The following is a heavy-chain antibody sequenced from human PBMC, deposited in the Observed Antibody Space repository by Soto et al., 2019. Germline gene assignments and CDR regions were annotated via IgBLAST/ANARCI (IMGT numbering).Heavy chain of an antibody. CDR2: IYYSGST. Sequence: PSETLSLTCTVSGGSISSGGYYWSWIRQHPGKGLEWIGYIYYSGSTYYNTSLKRRVTISVDTSKNQFSLKLSSVTAADTAVYYCARAYYYDSSGYYNDYWGQGTLVTVSS. V-gene: IGHV4-31*02. D-gene: IGHD3-22*01. J-gene: IGHJ4*02. CDR1: GGSISSGGYY. CDR3: ARAYYYDSSGYYNDY.